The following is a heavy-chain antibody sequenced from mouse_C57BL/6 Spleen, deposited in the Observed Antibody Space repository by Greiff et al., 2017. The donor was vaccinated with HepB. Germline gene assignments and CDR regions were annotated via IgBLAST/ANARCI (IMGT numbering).Heavy chain of an antibody. J-gene: IGHJ1*03. CDR1: GYSITSGYY. CDR2: ISYDGSN. V-gene: IGHV3-6*01. CDR3: ARRTGTGYFDV. D-gene: IGHD4-1*01. Sequence: VQLKESGPGLVKPSQSLSLTCSVTGYSITSGYYWNWIRQFPGNKLEWMGYISYDGSNNYNPSLKNRISITRDTSKNQFFLKLNSVTTEDTATYYCARRTGTGYFDVWGTGTTVTVSS.